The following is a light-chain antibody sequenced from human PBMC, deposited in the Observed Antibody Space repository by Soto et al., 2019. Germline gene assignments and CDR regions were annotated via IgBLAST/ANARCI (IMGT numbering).Light chain of an antibody. CDR1: QTISSG. Sequence: DIQITQSPSTLSGSVGDRVTITCGASQTISSGLAWYQQKPGKAPKLLIYKASTLKSGVPSRFSGSGSGTEFTLTISSLQPDDFATYYCQHYNSYSGAFGQGTKVDIK. CDR2: KAS. CDR3: QHYNSYSGA. V-gene: IGKV1-5*03. J-gene: IGKJ1*01.